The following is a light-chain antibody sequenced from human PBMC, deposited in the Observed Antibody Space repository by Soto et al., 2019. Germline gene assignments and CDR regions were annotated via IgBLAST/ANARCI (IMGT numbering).Light chain of an antibody. CDR1: QSAPSTF. Sequence: EIVLTQSPGTLSLSPGERATLSCRASQSAPSTFLAWYQQKPGQAPRLLIFAASSRATGIPDRFSGGGSGTDFTLTISRLEPEDFALYYCQQYGNSPPTFGRGTNLDLK. CDR2: AAS. V-gene: IGKV3-20*01. J-gene: IGKJ2*01. CDR3: QQYGNSPPT.